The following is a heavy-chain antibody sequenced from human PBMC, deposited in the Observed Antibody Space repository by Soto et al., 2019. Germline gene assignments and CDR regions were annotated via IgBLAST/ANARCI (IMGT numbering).Heavy chain of an antibody. CDR2: INAGKSDT. Sequence: QVQLVQSGAELKEPGASVKVSCKASGYTFTDYDIHWVRQAPGQSLEWMGWINAGKSDTKYSQKFQGRVTITRDTSASTDYMELRSLTSEDTAVYYCTRQGKIWCQGTLITVS. V-gene: IGHV1-3*01. CDR1: GYTFTDYD. J-gene: IGHJ4*02. CDR3: TRQGKI.